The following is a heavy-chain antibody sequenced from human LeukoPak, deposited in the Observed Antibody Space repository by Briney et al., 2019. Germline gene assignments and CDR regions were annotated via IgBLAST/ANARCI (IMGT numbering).Heavy chain of an antibody. CDR2: IKQDGSEK. CDR3: ASGRQLGY. D-gene: IGHD6-13*01. CDR1: GFTFSNYW. J-gene: IGHJ4*02. V-gene: IGHV3-7*01. Sequence: HSGGSLGLSCAASGFTFSNYWMSWVRQAPGKGLEWVANIKQDGSEKYYVDSVKGRFTISRDNDKNSLYLQMNSLRAEDAAVYYCASGRQLGYWGQGTLVTVSS.